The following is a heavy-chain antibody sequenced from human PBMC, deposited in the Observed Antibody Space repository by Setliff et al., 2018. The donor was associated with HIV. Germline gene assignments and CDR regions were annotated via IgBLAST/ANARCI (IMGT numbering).Heavy chain of an antibody. CDR1: GASINSATYY. CDR3: ARNFWNGTPDYYYYGMDV. CDR2: IYTSGTP. Sequence: SETLSLTCTVSGASINSATYYWSWIRQPPGKGLEWIGYIYTSGTPNYNPSLKRRVTMSLDTSKNQFSLKVRSVTASDTAVYYCARNFWNGTPDYYYYGMDVWGQGTTVTVSS. V-gene: IGHV4-61*01. D-gene: IGHD3-3*01. J-gene: IGHJ6*02.